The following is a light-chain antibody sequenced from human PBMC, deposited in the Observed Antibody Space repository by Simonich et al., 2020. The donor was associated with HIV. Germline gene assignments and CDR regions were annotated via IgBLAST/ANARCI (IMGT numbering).Light chain of an antibody. J-gene: IGKJ1*01. CDR2: EAS. V-gene: IGKV1-5*03. Sequence: DIQMTQSPSTLSAHVGDRVTITCRASQSIDNWLAWYQQKPGKGPKLLVYEASSLQSGVPSRFSGSGSGAEFTLTISSLQPDDFATYYCQQYNNYPKTFGQGTKVEIK. CDR1: QSIDNW. CDR3: QQYNNYPKT.